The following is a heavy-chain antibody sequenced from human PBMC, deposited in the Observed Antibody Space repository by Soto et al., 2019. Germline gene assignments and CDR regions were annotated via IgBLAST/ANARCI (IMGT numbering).Heavy chain of an antibody. CDR3: TCSSLSYYYYGMDV. V-gene: IGHV4-4*07. J-gene: IGHJ6*02. CDR1: GDSISSYY. CDR2: IYTSGST. D-gene: IGHD6-6*01. Sequence: SETLSLTCSVSGDSISSYYWSWVRQPAGKGLEWIGRIYTSGSTNYNPSLKSRVTMSVDTSKNQFSLKLSSVTAADTAVYYCTCSSLSYYYYGMDVWGQGTTVTVSS.